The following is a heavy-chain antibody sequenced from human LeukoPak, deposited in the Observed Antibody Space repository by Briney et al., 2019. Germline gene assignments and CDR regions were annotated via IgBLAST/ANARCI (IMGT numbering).Heavy chain of an antibody. CDR1: GFSFRDYP. CDR2: ISAGADVI. D-gene: IGHD7-27*01. Sequence: GGSLRLSCEAAGFSFRDYPMGWVRRASGKRLEWVSGISAGADVIFYADPVKGRFTISRDNAKNSLYMQMTSLRVEDTAMYYCARGGPTGALDYWGQGTLVTVSS. CDR3: ARGGPTGALDY. J-gene: IGHJ4*02. V-gene: IGHV3-23*01.